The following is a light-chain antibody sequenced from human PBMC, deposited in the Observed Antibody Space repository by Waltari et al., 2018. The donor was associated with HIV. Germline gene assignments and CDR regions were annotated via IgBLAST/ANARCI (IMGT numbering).Light chain of an antibody. Sequence: QSVLTQPPSVSGAPGQRVTISCTGSSPNIGAGYDVHWYQQLPGTAPKLLIYGNSNRPSGVPDRFSGSKSGTSASLAITGLQAEDEADYYCQSYDSSLSGSVFGGGTKLTVL. J-gene: IGLJ2*01. V-gene: IGLV1-40*01. CDR1: SPNIGAGYD. CDR2: GNS. CDR3: QSYDSSLSGSV.